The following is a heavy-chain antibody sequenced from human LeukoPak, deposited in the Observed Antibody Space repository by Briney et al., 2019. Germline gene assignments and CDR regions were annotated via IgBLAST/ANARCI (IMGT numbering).Heavy chain of an antibody. V-gene: IGHV1-8*01. CDR2: MNPNSGNT. J-gene: IGHJ4*02. CDR3: ARGTRYCSSSSCYNY. Sequence: ASVKVSCKASGYTFTSYDINWVRQATGQGLEWMGWMNPNSGNTGYAQKFQGRVTMTRNTSISTAYLGLSSLKSEDTAVYYCARGTRYCSSSSCYNYWGQGTLVTVSS. CDR1: GYTFTSYD. D-gene: IGHD2-2*02.